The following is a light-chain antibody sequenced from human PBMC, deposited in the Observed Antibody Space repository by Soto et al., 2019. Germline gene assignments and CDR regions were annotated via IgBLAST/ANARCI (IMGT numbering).Light chain of an antibody. V-gene: IGKV3-15*01. CDR3: QHYNNWPPWT. J-gene: IGKJ1*01. Sequence: EIVMTQSPATLSVSPGERATLYCRASQSVSSNLAWYQQKPGQAPRLLIYGASTRATGIPARFIGSGSGTEFTLTISSLQSEDFAVYYCQHYNNWPPWTFGQGTKVDIK. CDR1: QSVSSN. CDR2: GAS.